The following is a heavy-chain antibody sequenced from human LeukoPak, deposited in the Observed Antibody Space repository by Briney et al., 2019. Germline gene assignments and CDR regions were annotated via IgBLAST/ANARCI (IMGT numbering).Heavy chain of an antibody. J-gene: IGHJ4*02. Sequence: ASVKVSCKASGYTFTSYAMNWVRQAPGQGLEWMGWINTNTGNPTYAQGFTGRFVFSLDTSVSTAYYCARQGPGYCGSTRCYGVAHCGQGTLVTVSS. CDR1: GYTFTSYA. CDR2: INTNTGNP. D-gene: IGHD2-2*01. CDR3: GVAH. V-gene: IGHV7-4-1*01.